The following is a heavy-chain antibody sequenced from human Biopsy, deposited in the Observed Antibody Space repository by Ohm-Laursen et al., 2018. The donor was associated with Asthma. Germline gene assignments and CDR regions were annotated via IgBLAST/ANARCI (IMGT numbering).Heavy chain of an antibody. Sequence: SLRLSCAALGFTFTTYGMHWVRQAPGKGLEWVAVISFDGSNEDYADSVKGRFTISRDNSKNTLFLETNSLRPEDTAVYYCAKELFPGWELRRGPDSWGQGTLVTVSS. CDR2: ISFDGSNE. CDR3: AKELFPGWELRRGPDS. J-gene: IGHJ4*02. CDR1: GFTFTTYG. V-gene: IGHV3-30*18. D-gene: IGHD1-26*01.